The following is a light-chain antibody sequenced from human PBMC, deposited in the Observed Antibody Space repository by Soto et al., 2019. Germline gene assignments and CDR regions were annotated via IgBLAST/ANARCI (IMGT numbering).Light chain of an antibody. Sequence: DIQMTQSPSTLSASVGDRVTITCRASQSFNNWLAWYQQKPGKAPKLLIYKASTLETGVPSRFSGSGSGTEFTLTISSLQPDDFATYYCQQFNDYSWTFGQGTKVEIK. J-gene: IGKJ1*01. V-gene: IGKV1-5*03. CDR2: KAS. CDR1: QSFNNW. CDR3: QQFNDYSWT.